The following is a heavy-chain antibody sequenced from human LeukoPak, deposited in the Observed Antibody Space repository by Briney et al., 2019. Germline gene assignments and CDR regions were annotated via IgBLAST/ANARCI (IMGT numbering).Heavy chain of an antibody. D-gene: IGHD6-19*01. J-gene: IGHJ6*03. CDR1: GLTFSGHA. CDR3: AKFRGWLSYMDV. CDR2: INSNGQNT. V-gene: IGHV3-64*01. Sequence: PGGSLRLSCAASGLTFSGHAMVWVRQAPGKGLEYASAINSNGQNTYYANSVKGRFTISRDDSKNTLFLQMGSLRGEDMAVYYCAKFRGWLSYMDVWGKGTTVTVSS.